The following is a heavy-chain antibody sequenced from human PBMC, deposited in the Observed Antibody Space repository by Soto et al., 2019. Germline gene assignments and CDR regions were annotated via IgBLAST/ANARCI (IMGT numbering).Heavy chain of an antibody. CDR1: GFTFSGFD. CDR3: AKSQEIGTHFFDS. Sequence: PGGSLRLSCEASGFTFSGFDMHWVRQPTGKGLEWVSSIGTAGDTYYAVSVKGRFTISRDNAKNSLPLQMNSLRAGDMAVYFCAKSQEIGTHFFDSWGQGTQVTVSS. V-gene: IGHV3-13*01. D-gene: IGHD6-13*01. J-gene: IGHJ4*02. CDR2: IGTAGDT.